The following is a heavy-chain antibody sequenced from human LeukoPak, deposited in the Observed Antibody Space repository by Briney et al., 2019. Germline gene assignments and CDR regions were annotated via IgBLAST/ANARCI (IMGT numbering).Heavy chain of an antibody. J-gene: IGHJ4*02. CDR3: ARGGPDRGVYEGYCSSTSCYRGGLSGFDY. D-gene: IGHD2-2*02. Sequence: ASVKVSCKASGYTFTGYYMHWVRQAPGQGLEWMGWINPNSGGTNYAQKFQGRVTMTRDTSISTAYMELSRLRSDDTAVYYCARGGPDRGVYEGYCSSTSCYRGGLSGFDYWGQGTLVTVSS. V-gene: IGHV1-2*02. CDR2: INPNSGGT. CDR1: GYTFTGYY.